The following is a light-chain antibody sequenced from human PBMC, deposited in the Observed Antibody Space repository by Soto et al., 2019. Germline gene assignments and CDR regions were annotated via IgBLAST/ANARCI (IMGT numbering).Light chain of an antibody. Sequence: QSALTQPASVSGSPGQSITISCTGTHSDVGRYNDVSWYQQHPGEVPKLFIYEVTYRPSGVSARFSGSKSGSTASLTISGRQDEDEDDYYCSSYYTTSTTRVLFGEGTQVTVL. J-gene: IGLJ2*01. CDR3: SSYYTTSTTRVL. V-gene: IGLV2-14*01. CDR2: EVT. CDR1: HSDVGRYND.